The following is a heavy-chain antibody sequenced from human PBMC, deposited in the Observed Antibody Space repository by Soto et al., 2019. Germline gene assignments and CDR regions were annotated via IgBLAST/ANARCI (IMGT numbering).Heavy chain of an antibody. Sequence: EVQLLESGGGLVQPGGSLRLSCAASGFTFSSYAMSWVRQAPGKGLEWVSAISGSGGSTYYADSVKGRFTISRDNSKNTLYLQMNRLRAEDTAVYYCAKVGRIQLWLFDAFDIWGQGTMVTVSS. CDR2: ISGSGGST. J-gene: IGHJ3*02. V-gene: IGHV3-23*01. D-gene: IGHD5-18*01. CDR3: AKVGRIQLWLFDAFDI. CDR1: GFTFSSYA.